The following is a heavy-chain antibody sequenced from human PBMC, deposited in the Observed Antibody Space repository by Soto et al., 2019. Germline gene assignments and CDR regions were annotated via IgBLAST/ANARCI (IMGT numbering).Heavy chain of an antibody. CDR3: ARDRRVVAATSWFDP. Sequence: QVQLQESGPGLVKPSQTLSLTCTVSGGSISSGGYYWSWIRQHPGKGLEWIGYIYYSGSTYYNPSLKRRVTISVDTSKNQFSLKLSSVTAADTAVYYCARDRRVVAATSWFDPWGQGTLVTVSS. D-gene: IGHD2-15*01. CDR2: IYYSGST. J-gene: IGHJ5*02. CDR1: GGSISSGGYY. V-gene: IGHV4-31*03.